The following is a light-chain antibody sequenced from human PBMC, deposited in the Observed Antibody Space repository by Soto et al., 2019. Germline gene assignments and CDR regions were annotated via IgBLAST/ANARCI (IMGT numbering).Light chain of an antibody. Sequence: QPVLTQSPSASASLGASVKLTCTLSSGHSSYAIAWHQQQPEKGPRYLMKLNSDGSHSKGDGIPDRFSGSSSGAERYLTISSLQSEDEADYYCQPWGTGIPKVVFGGGTKLTVL. CDR1: SGHSSYA. CDR3: QPWGTGIPKVV. J-gene: IGLJ2*01. CDR2: LNSDGSH. V-gene: IGLV4-69*01.